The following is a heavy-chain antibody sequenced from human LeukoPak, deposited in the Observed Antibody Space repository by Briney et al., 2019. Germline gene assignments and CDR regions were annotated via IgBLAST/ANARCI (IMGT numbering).Heavy chain of an antibody. Sequence: GASVKVSCKASGYTFTGYHMHWVRQAPGQGLEWMGGIIPIFGTANYAQKFQGRVTITADESTSTAYMELSSLRSEDTAVYYCARVSGLLLFDYYGMDVWGQGTTVTVSS. CDR2: IIPIFGTA. D-gene: IGHD2-15*01. V-gene: IGHV1-69*13. CDR3: ARVSGLLLFDYYGMDV. CDR1: GYTFTGYH. J-gene: IGHJ6*02.